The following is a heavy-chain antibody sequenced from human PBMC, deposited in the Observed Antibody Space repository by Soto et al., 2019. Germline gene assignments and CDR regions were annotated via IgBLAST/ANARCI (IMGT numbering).Heavy chain of an antibody. Sequence: GSLRLSCAASGFTFSTYSMNWVRQAPGKGLEWVSSISSSSSYIYYADSVKGRFTIYRDNAKNSLYLQMNSLRAEDTAVYYYSRYDSSGYYWPYYYYGMDVWGRGTTVTVSS. CDR3: SRYDSSGYYWPYYYYGMDV. D-gene: IGHD3-22*01. CDR1: GFTFSTYS. J-gene: IGHJ6*02. CDR2: ISSSSSYI. V-gene: IGHV3-21*01.